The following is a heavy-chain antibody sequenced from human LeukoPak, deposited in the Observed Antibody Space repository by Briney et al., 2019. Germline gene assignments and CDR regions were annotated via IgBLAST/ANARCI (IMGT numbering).Heavy chain of an antibody. CDR1: GFTLSSYS. Sequence: PGGSLRLSCAASGFTLSSYSMNWVRQAPGKGLEWVSSISSSSSYIYYADSVKGRFTISRDNAKNSLYLQMNSLRAEDTAVYYCASKGYCSGGSCYGRTFDIWGQGTMVTVSS. V-gene: IGHV3-21*01. CDR2: ISSSSSYI. D-gene: IGHD2-15*01. J-gene: IGHJ3*02. CDR3: ASKGYCSGGSCYGRTFDI.